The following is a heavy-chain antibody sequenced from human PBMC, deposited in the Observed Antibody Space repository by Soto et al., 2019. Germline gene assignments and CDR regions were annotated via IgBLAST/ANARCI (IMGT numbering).Heavy chain of an antibody. CDR1: GFTFSNYD. D-gene: IGHD1-26*01. J-gene: IGHJ4*02. Sequence: GGTLRLSCAASGFTFSNYDMHWVRQAPEKGLEWVAIISYDGSNKYYADSVKGRFTISRDNSKNTLYLQMNSLRAEDTSVYYCAKEGGLSGSYYISSSYYFDYWGQGTLVTVSS. CDR3: AKEGGLSGSYYISSSYYFDY. CDR2: ISYDGSNK. V-gene: IGHV3-30*18.